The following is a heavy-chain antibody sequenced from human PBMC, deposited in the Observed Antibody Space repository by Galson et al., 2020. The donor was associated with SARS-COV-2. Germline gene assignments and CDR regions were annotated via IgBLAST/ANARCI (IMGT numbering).Heavy chain of an antibody. CDR1: GYSFANYW. D-gene: IGHD3-10*01. J-gene: IGHJ4*02. V-gene: IGHV5-51*01. Sequence: GESLKISCQGSGYSFANYWIGWVRQMPGKGLEWMGSIYPGDSESTYSPSFHGQVTISADKSISTAYLQWSSLKASDTAMYYCARRGSGNYYISEFDFWGQGTLVTVSS. CDR3: ARRGSGNYYISEFDF. CDR2: IYPGDSES.